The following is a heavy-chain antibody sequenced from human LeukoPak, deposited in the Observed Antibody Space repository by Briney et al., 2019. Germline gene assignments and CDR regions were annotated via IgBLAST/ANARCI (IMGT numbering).Heavy chain of an antibody. CDR3: ARATDQVDY. V-gene: IGHV1-2*02. CDR2: INPNSGGT. J-gene: IGHJ4*02. Sequence: ASVKVSCKASGYTFTSYGISWVRQAPGQGLEWMGWINPNSGGTNYAQKFQGRVTMTRDTSISTAYMELSRLRSDDTAVYYCARATDQVDYWGQGTLVTVSS. CDR1: GYTFTSYG.